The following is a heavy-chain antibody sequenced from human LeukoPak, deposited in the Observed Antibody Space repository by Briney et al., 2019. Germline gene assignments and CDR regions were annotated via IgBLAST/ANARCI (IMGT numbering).Heavy chain of an antibody. Sequence: AGGSLRLSCAASGFTFSSYGMHWVRQAPGKGLEWVAVISYDGSNKYYADSVKGQFTISRDNSKNTLYLQMNSLRAEDTAVYYCAKGSSSGAPRGYFDYWGQGTLVTVSS. V-gene: IGHV3-30*18. CDR1: GFTFSSYG. CDR3: AKGSSSGAPRGYFDY. J-gene: IGHJ4*02. D-gene: IGHD6-19*01. CDR2: ISYDGSNK.